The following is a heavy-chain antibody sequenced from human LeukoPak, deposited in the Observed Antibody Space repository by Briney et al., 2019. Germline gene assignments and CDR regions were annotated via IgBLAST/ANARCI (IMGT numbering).Heavy chain of an antibody. Sequence: SETLSLTCAVYGGSFSGYYRSWIRQPPGKGLEWIGEINHSGSTNYNPSLKSRVTISVDTSKNQFSLKLSSVTAADTAVYYCARVGYYDLWGQGTLVTVSS. CDR3: ARVGYYDL. D-gene: IGHD3-22*01. V-gene: IGHV4-34*01. CDR1: GGSFSGYY. CDR2: INHSGST. J-gene: IGHJ4*02.